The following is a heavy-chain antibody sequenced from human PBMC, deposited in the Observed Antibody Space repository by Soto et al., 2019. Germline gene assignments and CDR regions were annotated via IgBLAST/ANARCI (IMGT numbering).Heavy chain of an antibody. CDR1: GYTFTSYY. V-gene: IGHV1-46*01. CDR3: ASDLGRYCDWASDYYYDRIDF. Sequence: GASVKVSCKASGYTFTSYYMHWVRQAPGQGLEWMGIINPSGGSTSYAQKFQGRVTMTRDTSTSTVYMELSSLRSEDTAVYYCASDLGRYCDWASDYYYDRIDFPTQRTSDTVSS. CDR2: INPSGGST. J-gene: IGHJ6*02. D-gene: IGHD3-9*01.